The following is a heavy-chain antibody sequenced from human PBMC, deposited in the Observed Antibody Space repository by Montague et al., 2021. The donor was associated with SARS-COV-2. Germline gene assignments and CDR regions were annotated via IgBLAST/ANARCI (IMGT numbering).Heavy chain of an antibody. CDR2: IYYSGST. V-gene: IGHV4-39*01. J-gene: IGHJ6*02. Sequence: SETLSLTCTVSRGSLRLTSYHWGWIRQPPGKGLEWIGSIYYSGSTYYNPSLKSRVTISVDTSKNQFSLKLSSVTAADTAVYYCAIEVGAMVYYYGMDVWGQGTTVTVSS. CDR3: AIEVGAMVYYYGMDV. D-gene: IGHD1-26*01. CDR1: RGSLRLTSYH.